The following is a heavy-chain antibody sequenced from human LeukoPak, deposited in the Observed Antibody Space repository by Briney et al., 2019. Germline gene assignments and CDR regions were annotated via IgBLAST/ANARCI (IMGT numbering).Heavy chain of an antibody. V-gene: IGHV4-4*02. D-gene: IGHD6-13*01. CDR1: GGSISSSNW. CDR3: ARVSRQQLVSTNWFDP. CDR2: IYHSGST. Sequence: SGTLSLTCAVSGGSISSSNWWSWVRPPPGKGLEWIGEIYHSGSTNYNPSLKSRVTISVDKSKNQFSLKLSSVTAADTAVYYCARVSRQQLVSTNWFDPWGQGTLVTVSS. J-gene: IGHJ5*02.